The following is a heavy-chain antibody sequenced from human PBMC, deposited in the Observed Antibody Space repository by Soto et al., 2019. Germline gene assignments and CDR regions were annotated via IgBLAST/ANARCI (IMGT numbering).Heavy chain of an antibody. J-gene: IGHJ6*02. CDR2: INHSGST. Sequence: QVQLQQWGAGLLKPSETLSLTCAVYGGSFSGYYWSWIRQPPGKGLEWIGEINHSGSTNYNASLKIRVTISVDTSKNQFSLKLSSVSAADTAVYFCARRRGRQQLVQRFYNGMDVWGQGTTVTVSS. V-gene: IGHV4-34*01. D-gene: IGHD6-13*01. CDR3: ARRRGRQQLVQRFYNGMDV. CDR1: GGSFSGYY.